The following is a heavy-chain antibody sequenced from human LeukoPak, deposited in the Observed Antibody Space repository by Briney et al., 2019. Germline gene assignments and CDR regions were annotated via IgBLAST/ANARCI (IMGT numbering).Heavy chain of an antibody. V-gene: IGHV4-39*01. CDR2: IYSSGSA. Sequence: SETLSLTCTVSGGSINSNNYYWGWIRQPPGKGLEWIGSIYSSGSAYYNPSLKSRVTISVDTSKNQFSLRLSSVTTADTAVYYCQSRYLEWLLEYWGQGTLVTVSS. D-gene: IGHD3-3*01. J-gene: IGHJ4*02. CDR1: GGSINSNNYY. CDR3: QSRYLEWLLEY.